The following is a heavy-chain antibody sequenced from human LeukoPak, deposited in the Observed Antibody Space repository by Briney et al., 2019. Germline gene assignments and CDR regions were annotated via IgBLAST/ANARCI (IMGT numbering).Heavy chain of an antibody. J-gene: IGHJ4*02. D-gene: IGHD2-8*01. CDR3: AKVIHLIRDCFDN. CDR1: GFTFSSYA. CDR2: ISGSGGST. V-gene: IGHV3-23*01. Sequence: PGGSLRLSCAASGFTFSSYAMSWVRQAPGKGLEWVSAISGSGGSTYYADSVKGRFTIPRDNSKNTLYLQMNSLRDEDTAVYYCAKVIHLIRDCFDNWGQGTLVTVSS.